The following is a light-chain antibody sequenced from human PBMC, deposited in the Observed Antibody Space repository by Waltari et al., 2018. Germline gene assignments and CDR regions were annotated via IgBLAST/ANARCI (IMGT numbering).Light chain of an antibody. J-gene: IGKJ4*01. CDR2: DAS. CDR3: QQCSTPPLT. CDR1: QTVDKNY. Sequence: DIVLTQSPGTLSLSPGERATLSCRASQTVDKNYLAWYQQKPGQAPSLLIYDASSRATGIPDRFSGSGSGTDFTLTISRLEPEDFAMYYCQQCSTPPLTFGGGTKVEIK. V-gene: IGKV3-20*01.